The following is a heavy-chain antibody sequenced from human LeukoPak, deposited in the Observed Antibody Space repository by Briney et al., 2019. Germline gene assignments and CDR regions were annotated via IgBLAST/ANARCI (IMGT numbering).Heavy chain of an antibody. CDR1: GYTLTELS. CDR2: FDPEDGET. Sequence: GASVEVSCKVSGYTLTELSMHWVRQAPGKGLEWMGGFDPEDGETIYAQKFQGRVTMTEDTSTDTAYLELSSLRSEDTAVYYCATVYYTASVSTFDIWGQGTMVTVSS. CDR3: ATVYYTASVSTFDI. V-gene: IGHV1-24*01. D-gene: IGHD3-3*01. J-gene: IGHJ3*02.